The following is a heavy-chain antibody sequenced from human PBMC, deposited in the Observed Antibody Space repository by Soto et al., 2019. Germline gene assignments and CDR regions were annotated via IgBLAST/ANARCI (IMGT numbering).Heavy chain of an antibody. Sequence: SETLSLTCAVSGGSISSGGYYWSWIRQHPGKGLEWIGYIYYSGSTYYNPSLKSRVTISVDTSRDQFSLNLRSMTAADTAVYYCARPTFTDLRDPFDIWGQGIMVTVSS. D-gene: IGHD3-16*01. CDR3: ARPTFTDLRDPFDI. V-gene: IGHV4-31*11. J-gene: IGHJ3*02. CDR2: IYYSGST. CDR1: GGSISSGGYY.